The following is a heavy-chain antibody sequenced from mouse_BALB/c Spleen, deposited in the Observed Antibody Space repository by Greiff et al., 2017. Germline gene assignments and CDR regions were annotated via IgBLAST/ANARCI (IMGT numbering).Heavy chain of an antibody. CDR1: GYSFTGYN. CDR3: ARGYGSPPYFDY. J-gene: IGHJ2*01. V-gene: IGHV1S135*01. Sequence: VQLQQSGPELGKPGASVKISCKASGYSFTGYNMYWVKQSHRKSLEWIGYIDPYNGGTSYNQKSKGKATLTVDKSSSTAYMHLNSLTSEDSAIYYCARGYGSPPYFDYWGQGTTLTVSS. D-gene: IGHD1-1*01. CDR2: IDPYNGGT.